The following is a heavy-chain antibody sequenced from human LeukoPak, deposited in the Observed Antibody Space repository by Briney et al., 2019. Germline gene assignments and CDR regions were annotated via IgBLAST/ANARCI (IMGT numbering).Heavy chain of an antibody. D-gene: IGHD6-19*01. CDR2: MYTSEST. J-gene: IGHJ6*03. Sequence: SETLSLTCTVSGDSISSYYWSWIRQPAGKGLEWIGRMYTSESTNYNPSLKSRVTMSADTSKNQFSLTLRSVIAADTAVYFCARGGYTSGWPDYHYYMDVWGKGTTVTISS. CDR3: ARGGYTSGWPDYHYYMDV. V-gene: IGHV4-4*07. CDR1: GDSISSYY.